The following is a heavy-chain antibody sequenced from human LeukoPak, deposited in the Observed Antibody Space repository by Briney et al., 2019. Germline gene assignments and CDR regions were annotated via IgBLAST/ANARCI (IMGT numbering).Heavy chain of an antibody. CDR3: ARGEYSSSWYPFDY. D-gene: IGHD6-13*01. CDR1: GYTFTGYD. V-gene: IGHV1-8*01. CDR2: MKSNSGDT. J-gene: IGHJ4*02. Sequence: GASVKVSCKTSGYTFTGYDINWVRQAPGQGLEWMGWMKSNSGDTHFAQKFQGRLTMTRNTSISTAFMELSSLRSEATAVYYCARGEYSSSWYPFDYWGQGSLVTVSS.